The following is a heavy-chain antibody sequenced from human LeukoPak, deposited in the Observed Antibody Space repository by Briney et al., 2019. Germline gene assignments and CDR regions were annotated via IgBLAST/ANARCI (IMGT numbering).Heavy chain of an antibody. V-gene: IGHV3-23*01. Sequence: GSLRLSCAASGFTFSSSAMSWVRQAPGKGLEWVSTISGSGDRTYYADSVKGRFTISRDNSKNTLFLHMNSLRAEDTAVYSCAKGYYGSGSYGWFDYWGQGALVTVST. CDR3: AKGYYGSGSYGWFDY. CDR2: ISGSGDRT. J-gene: IGHJ4*02. D-gene: IGHD3-10*01. CDR1: GFTFSSSA.